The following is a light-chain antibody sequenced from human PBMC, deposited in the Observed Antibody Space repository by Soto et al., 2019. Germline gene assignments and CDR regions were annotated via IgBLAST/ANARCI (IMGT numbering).Light chain of an antibody. V-gene: IGKV3-20*01. CDR3: QQYGRSPRT. CDR2: DAS. J-gene: IGKJ1*01. CDR1: QSVPGPY. Sequence: IVLTQSPGTLSLSPGERATLSCRASQSVPGPYLAWYQQKPGQAPRLLIYDASNRATGIPDRFTGSGSGTDFTLTVSRLEPEDFADYFCQQYGRSPRTFGQGTKVDIK.